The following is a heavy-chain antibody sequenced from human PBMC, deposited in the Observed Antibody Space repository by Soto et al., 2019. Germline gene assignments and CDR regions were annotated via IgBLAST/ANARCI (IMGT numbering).Heavy chain of an antibody. D-gene: IGHD2-21*01. V-gene: IGHV3-23*01. J-gene: IGHJ4*02. CDR3: AKAPNIVVVIAIFVPFDY. CDR1: GFTFSSYA. Sequence: GGSLRLSCAASGFTFSSYAMSWVRQAPGKGLEWVSAISGSGGSTYYADSVKGRFTISRDNSKNTLYLQMNSLRAEDTAVYYCAKAPNIVVVIAIFVPFDYWGQGTLVTVSS. CDR2: ISGSGGST.